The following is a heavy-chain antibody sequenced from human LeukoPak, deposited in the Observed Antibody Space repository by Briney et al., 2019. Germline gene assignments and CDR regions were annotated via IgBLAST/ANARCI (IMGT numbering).Heavy chain of an antibody. Sequence: PGGSLRLSCAASGFTFSSYAMSRVRQAPGKGLEWVSAISGSGGSTYYADSVKGRFTISRDNSKNTLYLQMNSLRAEDTAVYYCAKYRVVYYYYYMDVWGKGTTVTVSS. V-gene: IGHV3-23*01. D-gene: IGHD2-15*01. J-gene: IGHJ6*03. CDR3: AKYRVVYYYYYMDV. CDR1: GFTFSSYA. CDR2: ISGSGGST.